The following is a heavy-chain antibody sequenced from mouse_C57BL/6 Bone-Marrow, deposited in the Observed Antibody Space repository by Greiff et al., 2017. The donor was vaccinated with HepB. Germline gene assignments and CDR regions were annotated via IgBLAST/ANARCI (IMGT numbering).Heavy chain of an antibody. J-gene: IGHJ2*01. V-gene: IGHV1-50*01. CDR1: GYTFTSYW. D-gene: IGHD5-5*01. Sequence: QVQLQQPGAELVKPGASVKLSCKASGYTFTSYWMQWVKQRPGQGLEWIGEIDPSDSYTNYNQKFKGKATLTVDTSSSTAYMQLSSLTSEDSAVYDCAPYLGYWGQGTTLTVSS. CDR3: APYLGY. CDR2: IDPSDSYT.